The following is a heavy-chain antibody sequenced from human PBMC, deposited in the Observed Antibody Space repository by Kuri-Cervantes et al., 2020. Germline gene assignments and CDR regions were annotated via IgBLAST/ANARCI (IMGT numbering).Heavy chain of an antibody. J-gene: IGHJ5*02. Sequence: GESLKISCAASGFTFSSYAMHWVRQAPGKGLEWVAVISYDGSNKYYADSVKGRFSVSRDNSENMVFLQMNDLTAEDTAVYYCAKWLRSGYYVCDHWGQGTLVTVSS. CDR1: GFTFSSYA. D-gene: IGHD3-22*01. V-gene: IGHV3-30-3*02. CDR2: ISYDGSNK. CDR3: AKWLRSGYYVCDH.